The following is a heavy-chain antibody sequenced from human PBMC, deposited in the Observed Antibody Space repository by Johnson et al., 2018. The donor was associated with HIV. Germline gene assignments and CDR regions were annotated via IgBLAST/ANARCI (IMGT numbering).Heavy chain of an antibody. CDR3: ATSTASDALDI. CDR1: GLSLCSYG. CDR2: IWSDGSNK. D-gene: IGHD1-1*01. Sequence: QVQLLDSLGGVVQPGRSVRLSCSASGLSLCSYGMEWVRQAPGKGLEWVAVIWSDGSNKHYADSVKGRFTISRDNSKNTLYLQMNSLRAEDTAVYYCATSTASDALDIWGQGTMVTVSS. V-gene: IGHV3-33*01. J-gene: IGHJ3*02.